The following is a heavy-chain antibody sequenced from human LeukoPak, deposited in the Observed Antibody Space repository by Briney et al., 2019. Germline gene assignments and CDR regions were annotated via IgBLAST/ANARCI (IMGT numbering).Heavy chain of an antibody. CDR1: GYTFTSYG. V-gene: IGHV1-18*01. D-gene: IGHD2-15*01. J-gene: IGHJ5*02. CDR3: ARDYPIVVVANWFDP. CDR2: ISAYNGNT. Sequence: GASVKASCKASGYTFTSYGISWVRQAPGQGLEWMGWISAYNGNTNYAQKLQGRVTMTTDTSTSTAYMEPRSLRSDDTAVYYCARDYPIVVVANWFDPWGQGTLVTVSS.